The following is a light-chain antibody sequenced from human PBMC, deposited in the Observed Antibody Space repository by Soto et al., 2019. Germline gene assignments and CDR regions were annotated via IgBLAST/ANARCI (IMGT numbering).Light chain of an antibody. J-gene: IGKJ1*01. CDR3: QEYNNWTPWT. CDR1: QSISSTY. Sequence: EIVLTQSPGTLSLSPGERATLSCRTSQSISSTYLAWYQQQPGQAPRLLIYGASTRATGIPDRFSGSGSGTDFTLTISRLEPEDFAVYYCQEYNNWTPWTFGQGTKVEIK. CDR2: GAS. V-gene: IGKV3-20*01.